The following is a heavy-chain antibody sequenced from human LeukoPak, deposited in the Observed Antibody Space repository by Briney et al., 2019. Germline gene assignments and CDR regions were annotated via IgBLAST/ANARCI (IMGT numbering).Heavy chain of an antibody. J-gene: IGHJ4*02. D-gene: IGHD3-10*01. Sequence: SETLSLTCTVSGGSISSGSYYWSWIRQPAGKGLEWIGRIYTSGSTNYDPSLKSRVTISVDTSKNQFSLRLTSATAADTAVYYCARASVLLSADFWGQGTLVTVSS. CDR2: IYTSGST. CDR3: ARASVLLSADF. V-gene: IGHV4-61*02. CDR1: GGSISSGSYY.